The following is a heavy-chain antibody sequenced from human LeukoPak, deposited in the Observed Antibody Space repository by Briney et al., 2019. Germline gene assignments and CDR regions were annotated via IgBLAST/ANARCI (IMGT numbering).Heavy chain of an antibody. CDR2: ISGNGGGT. D-gene: IGHD2-2*01. V-gene: IGHV3-23*01. Sequence: PGGSLRLSCAASGFTFSSYAMSWVRQAPGKGLEWVSAISGNGGGTYYADSVKGRFTISRDNSKNTLYLQMNSLRAEDTAVYYCALHPRYCSSTSCYRLFDAFDIWGQGTMVTVSS. CDR3: ALHPRYCSSTSCYRLFDAFDI. J-gene: IGHJ3*02. CDR1: GFTFSSYA.